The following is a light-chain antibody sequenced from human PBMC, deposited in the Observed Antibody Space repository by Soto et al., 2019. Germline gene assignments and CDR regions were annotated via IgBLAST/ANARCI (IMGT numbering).Light chain of an antibody. J-gene: IGKJ1*01. CDR3: QQYKNYYPT. CDR2: KTS. Sequence: DIQMTQSPSTLSASVGDRVSITCRASQSISSWMAWYQQKPGKAPKVLIYKTSSLESGAPSRFSGSGSGTEFTLTISSLQPDDFAIYYCQQYKNYYPTFGQGTKVDIK. V-gene: IGKV1-5*03. CDR1: QSISSW.